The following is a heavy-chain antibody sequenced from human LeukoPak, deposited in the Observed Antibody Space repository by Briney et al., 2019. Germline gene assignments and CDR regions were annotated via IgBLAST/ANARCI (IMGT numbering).Heavy chain of an antibody. CDR2: IYYSGST. CDR1: GGSISSYY. Sequence: SSETLSLTCTVSGGSISSYYWSWIRQPPGKGLEWIGYIYYSGSTNYNPSLKSRVTISVDTSKNQFSLKLSSVTAADTAVYYCATGIPVAGRVPNWFDPWGQGTLVTVSS. V-gene: IGHV4-59*01. D-gene: IGHD6-19*01. J-gene: IGHJ5*02. CDR3: ATGIPVAGRVPNWFDP.